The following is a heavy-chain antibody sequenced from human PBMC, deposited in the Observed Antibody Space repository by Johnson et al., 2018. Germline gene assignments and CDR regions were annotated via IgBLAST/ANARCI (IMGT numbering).Heavy chain of an antibody. CDR1: GFTFDDYA. V-gene: IGHV3-9*01. D-gene: IGHD1-26*01. Sequence: VQLVQSGGGLVQPGRSLRLSCAASGFTFDDYAMHWVRQAPGKGLEWVSGISWNSGSIHYADSVKGRFTSSRDNAKNSLYLQMNSLGAEDTALYYCAKERGGAIGDGLDVWGQGTTVTVSS. CDR3: AKERGGAIGDGLDV. CDR2: ISWNSGSI. J-gene: IGHJ6*02.